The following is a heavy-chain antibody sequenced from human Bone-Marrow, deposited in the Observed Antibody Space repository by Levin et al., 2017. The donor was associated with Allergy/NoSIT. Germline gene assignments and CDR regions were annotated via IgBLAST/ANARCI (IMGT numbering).Heavy chain of an antibody. J-gene: IGHJ5*02. CDR3: ARATRGSSTSET. Sequence: GGSLRLSCAASGFTFSNYWMGWVRQAPGKGLECVANIKHDGGEEYYVDSVKGRFTISRDNAKNSLYLQMNSLRAEDTAVYYCARATRGSSTSETWGQGTLVTVSS. CDR1: GFTFSNYW. D-gene: IGHD6-13*01. CDR2: IKHDGGEE. V-gene: IGHV3-7*01.